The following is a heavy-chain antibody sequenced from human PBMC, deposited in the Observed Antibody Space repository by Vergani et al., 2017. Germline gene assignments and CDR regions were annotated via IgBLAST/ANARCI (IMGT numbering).Heavy chain of an antibody. CDR2: IIPIFGTT. CDR3: ARSSGYYSYYFDF. Sequence: QVQLVQSGAEVKKPGASVKVSCKASGYTFTSYYMHWVRQAPGQGLEWMGRIIPIFGTTSYAQKFQGRVTILADESTSTAYMELSSLRSEDTAVYYCARSSGYYSYYFDFWCQGTLVTVSS. J-gene: IGHJ4*02. D-gene: IGHD3-22*01. V-gene: IGHV1-69*18. CDR1: GYTFTSYY.